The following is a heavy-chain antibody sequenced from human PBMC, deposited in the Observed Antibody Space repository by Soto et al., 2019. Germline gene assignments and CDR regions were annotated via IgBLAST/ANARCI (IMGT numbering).Heavy chain of an antibody. CDR1: GFTFSSYW. D-gene: IGHD6-13*01. CDR2: INSDGSST. Sequence: EVQLVESGGGLVQPGGSLRLSCAASGFTFSSYWMHWVRQAPGKGLVWVSRINSDGSSTSYADSVKGRFTISRDHAKNTLYLQMNSLRAEDTAVYYCARERGKAAAVHFDYWGQGTLVTVSS. V-gene: IGHV3-74*01. CDR3: ARERGKAAAVHFDY. J-gene: IGHJ4*02.